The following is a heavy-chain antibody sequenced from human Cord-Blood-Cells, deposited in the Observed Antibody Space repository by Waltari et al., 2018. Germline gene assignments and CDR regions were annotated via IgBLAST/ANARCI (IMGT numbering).Heavy chain of an antibody. D-gene: IGHD3-10*01. CDR2: IYYSGST. J-gene: IGHJ4*02. CDR3: ARSRSLAY. V-gene: IGHV4-59*01. Sequence: QVQLQESGPGLVKPSETLSLTCTVSGGSISSYYWSWIRQPPGKGLEWIGYIYYSGSTNYNPSLKGRVTISVDTSKNQFSLKLSSVTAADTAVYYCARSRSLAYWGQGTLVTVSS. CDR1: GGSISSYY.